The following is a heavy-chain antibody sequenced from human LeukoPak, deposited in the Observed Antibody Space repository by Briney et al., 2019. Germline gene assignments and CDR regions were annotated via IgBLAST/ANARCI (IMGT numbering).Heavy chain of an antibody. V-gene: IGHV3-30*02. D-gene: IGHD3-3*01. Sequence: PGGSLRLSCAASGFTFSSYGMHWVRQAPGKGLEWVAFIRYDGSNKYYADSVKGRFTISRDNSKNTLYLQMNSLRAEDTAVYYCAKDRTSIFGVVIPFDYWGRGTLVTVSS. CDR2: IRYDGSNK. CDR1: GFTFSSYG. CDR3: AKDRTSIFGVVIPFDY. J-gene: IGHJ4*02.